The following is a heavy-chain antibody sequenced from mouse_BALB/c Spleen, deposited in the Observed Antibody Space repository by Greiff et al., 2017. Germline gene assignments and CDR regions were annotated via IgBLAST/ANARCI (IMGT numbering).Heavy chain of an antibody. CDR1: GFTFSSFG. J-gene: IGHJ4*01. D-gene: IGHD2-3*01. Sequence: EVQRVESGGGLVQPGGSRKLSCAASGFTFSSFGMHWVRQAPEKGLEWVAYISSGSSTIYYADTVKGRFTISRDNPKNTLFLQMTSLRSEDTAMYYCARRGTYDGYYVGAMDYWGQGTSVTVSS. CDR3: ARRGTYDGYYVGAMDY. CDR2: ISSGSSTI. V-gene: IGHV5-17*02.